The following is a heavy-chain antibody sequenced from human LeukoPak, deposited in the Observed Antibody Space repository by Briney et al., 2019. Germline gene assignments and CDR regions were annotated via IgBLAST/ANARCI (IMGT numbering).Heavy chain of an antibody. CDR2: IYTSGST. Sequence: PSETLSLTCTVSGGSISSYYWSWIRQPAGKGLEWIGRIYTSGSTNYNPSLKSRVTISVDTSKNQFSLKLSSVTAADTALYYCASHPTVASNFDYWGRGTLVTVSS. J-gene: IGHJ4*02. V-gene: IGHV4-4*07. CDR1: GGSISSYY. CDR3: ASHPTVASNFDY. D-gene: IGHD4-11*01.